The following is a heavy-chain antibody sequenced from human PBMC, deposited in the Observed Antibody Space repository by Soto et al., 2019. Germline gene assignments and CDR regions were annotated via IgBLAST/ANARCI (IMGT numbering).Heavy chain of an antibody. CDR2: INPSGGST. V-gene: IGHV1-46*01. D-gene: IGHD6-13*01. Sequence: ASVKVSCKASGYTFTSYYMHWVRQAPGQGLEWMGIINPSGGSTSYAQKFQGRVTMTRDTSTSTVYMELSSLRSEDTAVYYCARDHIIAAAVGWFDPLGQGTLVTVSS. J-gene: IGHJ5*02. CDR1: GYTFTSYY. CDR3: ARDHIIAAAVGWFDP.